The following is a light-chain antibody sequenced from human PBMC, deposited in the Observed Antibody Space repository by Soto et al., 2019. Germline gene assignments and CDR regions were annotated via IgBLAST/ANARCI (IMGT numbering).Light chain of an antibody. Sequence: EVVLTQSPVTLSLSPGERATLSCRASQSFRGLLAWYQQKPGQAPRLLIYGASTRATGIPARFSGSGSGTEFTLSISSLQSEDFAVYYCQQYNIWPLTFGGGTKVEI. CDR2: GAS. CDR3: QQYNIWPLT. CDR1: QSFRGL. V-gene: IGKV3-15*01. J-gene: IGKJ4*01.